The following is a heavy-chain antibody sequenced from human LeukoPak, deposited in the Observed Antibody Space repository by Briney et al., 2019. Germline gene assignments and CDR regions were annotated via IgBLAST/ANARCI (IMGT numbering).Heavy chain of an antibody. V-gene: IGHV4-61*02. D-gene: IGHD2-2*01. J-gene: IGHJ4*02. CDR2: IYTSGST. CDR3: ARDWGGSCSSTTCYVLDY. CDR1: GGSISSSSYY. Sequence: SETLSLTCTVSGGSISSSSYYWGWIRQPAGKGLEWIGRIYTSGSTNYNPSLKSRVTMSVDTSKNQFSLKLSSVTAADTAVYYCARDWGGSCSSTTCYVLDYWGQGTLVTVSS.